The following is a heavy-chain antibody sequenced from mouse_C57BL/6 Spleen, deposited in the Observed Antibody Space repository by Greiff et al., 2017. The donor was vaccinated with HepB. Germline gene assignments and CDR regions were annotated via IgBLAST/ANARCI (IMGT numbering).Heavy chain of an antibody. CDR3: ARDNYGRDAMDY. CDR1: GFTFSDYY. J-gene: IGHJ4*01. CDR2: INYDGSST. D-gene: IGHD1-1*01. V-gene: IGHV5-16*01. Sequence: EVMLVESEGGLVQPGSSMKLSCTASGFTFSDYYMAWVRQVPEKGLEWVANINYDGSSTYYLDSLKSRFIISRDNAKNILYLQMSSLKSEDTATYYCARDNYGRDAMDYWGQGTSVTVSS.